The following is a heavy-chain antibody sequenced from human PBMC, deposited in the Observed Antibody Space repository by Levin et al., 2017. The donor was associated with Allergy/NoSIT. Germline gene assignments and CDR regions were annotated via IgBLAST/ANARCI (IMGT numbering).Heavy chain of an antibody. Sequence: GGSLRLSCAASGFTFDDYAMHWVRQAPGKGLEWVSGISWNSGSIGYADSVKGRFTISRDNAKNSLYLQMNSLRAEDTALYYCAKDIGIAVAGTFDYWGQGTLVTVSS. V-gene: IGHV3-9*01. J-gene: IGHJ4*02. D-gene: IGHD6-19*01. CDR2: ISWNSGSI. CDR1: GFTFDDYA. CDR3: AKDIGIAVAGTFDY.